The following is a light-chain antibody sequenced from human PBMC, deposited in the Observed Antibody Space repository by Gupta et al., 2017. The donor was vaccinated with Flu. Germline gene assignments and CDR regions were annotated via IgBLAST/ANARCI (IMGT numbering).Light chain of an antibody. CDR2: KAS. V-gene: IGKV1-5*03. CDR3: QQYNSYRT. CDR1: QTISTW. J-gene: IGKJ1*01. Sequence: VGDRVTIPCRASQTISTWLAWYQQKPGKAPKLLISKASSLESGVPSRFSGSGSGTEFTLTISSLQPDDFATYYCQQYNSYRTFGQGTKVEIK.